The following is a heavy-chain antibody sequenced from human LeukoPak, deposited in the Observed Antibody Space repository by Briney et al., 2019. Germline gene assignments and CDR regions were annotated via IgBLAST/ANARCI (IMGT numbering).Heavy chain of an antibody. J-gene: IGHJ6*02. CDR3: TTERNWELLRPYGMNI. Sequence: GGSLRLSCAASDFNFNYVWMSWVRQAPGKGLEWVGRIKTKIDGETTDYAAPVKGRFTISRDDSKSTLYLQMNRLKTEDSAVYYCTTERNWELLRPYGMNIWGQGATVTVSS. D-gene: IGHD1-26*01. V-gene: IGHV3-15*01. CDR1: DFNFNYVW. CDR2: IKTKIDGETT.